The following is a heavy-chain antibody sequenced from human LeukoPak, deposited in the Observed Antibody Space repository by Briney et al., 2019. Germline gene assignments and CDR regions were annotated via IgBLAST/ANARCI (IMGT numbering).Heavy chain of an antibody. D-gene: IGHD6-19*01. Sequence: GRSLRLSCAASGFTFDDYAMHWVRQAPGKGLEWVSGISWNSGSIGYADSVKGRFTISRDNAKNSLYLQMNSLRAEDTALYYCAKDLVAVAARRFDYWGQGTLVTVSS. CDR1: GFTFDDYA. V-gene: IGHV3-9*01. CDR3: AKDLVAVAARRFDY. J-gene: IGHJ4*02. CDR2: ISWNSGSI.